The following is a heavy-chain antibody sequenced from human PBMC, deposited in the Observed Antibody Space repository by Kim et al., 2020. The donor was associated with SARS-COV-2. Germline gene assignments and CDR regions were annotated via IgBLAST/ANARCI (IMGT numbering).Heavy chain of an antibody. CDR2: MHYSGST. D-gene: IGHD3-10*01. CDR1: GDSISSSH. Sequence: SETLSLTCIVSGDSISSSHWNWLRQPPGKGLEWIGHMHYSGSTNYNPSLKSRVTISIDTSKNHFSLSLSSVTAADTAMYYCARYVFGSGLHPWGQGTLVT. CDR3: ARYVFGSGLHP. J-gene: IGHJ5*02. V-gene: IGHV4-59*08.